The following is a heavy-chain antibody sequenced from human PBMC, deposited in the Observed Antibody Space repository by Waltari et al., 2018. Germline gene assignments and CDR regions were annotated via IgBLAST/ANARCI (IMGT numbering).Heavy chain of an antibody. Sequence: EVQLLESGGGLVQPGGSLRLSCAASGFTFSSYAMSWVRQAPGKGLEWVSAISGSGGSTYYADSVKGRFTISRDNSKNTLYLQMNSLTSDDTAVYYCARSSNRTTDWQHAEHFHHWGQGTLVTVSS. CDR2: ISGSGGST. D-gene: IGHD3-9*01. V-gene: IGHV3-23*01. CDR3: ARSSNRTTDWQHAEHFHH. J-gene: IGHJ1*01. CDR1: GFTFSSYA.